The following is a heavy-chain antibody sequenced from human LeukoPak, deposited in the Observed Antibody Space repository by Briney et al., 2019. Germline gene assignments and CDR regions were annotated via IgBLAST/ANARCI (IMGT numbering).Heavy chain of an antibody. CDR1: GFTFSAYS. V-gene: IGHV3-48*04. CDR2: ITSSSTTM. Sequence: PGGSLRLSCAAPGFTFSAYSMNWVRQAPGKGLEWVASITSSSTTMYYADSVKGRFTISRDNAKNSLYLQMNSLRAEDTAVYYCAMRFDYWGQGTLVTVSP. J-gene: IGHJ4*02. CDR3: AMRFDY.